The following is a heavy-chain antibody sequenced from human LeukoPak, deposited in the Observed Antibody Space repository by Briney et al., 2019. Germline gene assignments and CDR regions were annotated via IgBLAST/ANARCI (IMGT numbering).Heavy chain of an antibody. J-gene: IGHJ4*02. CDR3: ARDVVTAILDY. Sequence: GGSLRLSCAASGFNFSSYAMHWVRQAPGKGLEWVAVISYDGSNKYYADSVKGRFTISRDNSKHTLYRQMNSLRAEDTAVYYCARDVVTAILDYWGQGTLVTVSS. V-gene: IGHV3-30*04. D-gene: IGHD2-21*02. CDR2: ISYDGSNK. CDR1: GFNFSSYA.